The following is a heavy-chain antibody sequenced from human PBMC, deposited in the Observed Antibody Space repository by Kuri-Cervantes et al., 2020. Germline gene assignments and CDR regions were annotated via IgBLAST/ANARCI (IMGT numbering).Heavy chain of an antibody. CDR2: ISYDGSNK. Sequence: GGSLRLSCAASGFTFSSYAMHWVRQAPGKGLEWVAVISYDGSNKYYADSVKGRFTISRDNAKNSLYLQMNSLRAEDTAVYYCARSPRGQWPKVYYYGMDVWGQGTTVTVSS. D-gene: IGHD6-19*01. J-gene: IGHJ6*02. CDR3: ARSPRGQWPKVYYYGMDV. CDR1: GFTFSSYA. V-gene: IGHV3-30-3*01.